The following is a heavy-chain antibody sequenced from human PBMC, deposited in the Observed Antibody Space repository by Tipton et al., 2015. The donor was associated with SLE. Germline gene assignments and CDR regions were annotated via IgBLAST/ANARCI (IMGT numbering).Heavy chain of an antibody. CDR2: IFYSGIT. V-gene: IGHV4-39*07. CDR3: AQAHLWGSYRYASDI. D-gene: IGHD3-16*02. CDR1: GGSISSSDNY. J-gene: IGHJ3*02. Sequence: TLSLTCTVSGGSISSSDNYWGWVRQPPGKGPEYLGTIFYSGITYYNPSLKSRVTISVDTSKNQFSLKLSSVTAADTAVYYCAQAHLWGSYRYASDIWGQGTMVTVSS.